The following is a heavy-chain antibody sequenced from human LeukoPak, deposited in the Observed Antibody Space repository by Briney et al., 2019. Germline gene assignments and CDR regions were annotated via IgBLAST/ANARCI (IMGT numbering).Heavy chain of an antibody. CDR3: AKPQQYYDSSGYGNDAFDI. V-gene: IGHV3-11*01. CDR1: GFTFSDYY. Sequence: GGSLRLSCAASGFTFSDYYMTWIRQAPGKGLEWLSYISSSGSSIYYADSVKGRFTVSRDNAKNTLYLQMNSLRAEDTAVYYCAKPQQYYDSSGYGNDAFDIWGQGTMVTVSS. D-gene: IGHD3-22*01. CDR2: ISSSGSSI. J-gene: IGHJ3*02.